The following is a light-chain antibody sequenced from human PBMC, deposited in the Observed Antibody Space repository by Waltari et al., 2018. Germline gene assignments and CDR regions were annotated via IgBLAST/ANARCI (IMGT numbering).Light chain of an antibody. J-gene: IGLJ1*01. CDR2: DVN. Sequence: QSALTQPAPVSGSPGQSLTISRTGTSSDVGGYNYVPWYQQYPDKAPKFIIYDVNKRPSGVSNRFSGSKSGNTASLTISGLQAEDEVDYYCSSFTTISTYVFGTGTKVTVL. CDR1: SSDVGGYNY. CDR3: SSFTTISTYV. V-gene: IGLV2-14*03.